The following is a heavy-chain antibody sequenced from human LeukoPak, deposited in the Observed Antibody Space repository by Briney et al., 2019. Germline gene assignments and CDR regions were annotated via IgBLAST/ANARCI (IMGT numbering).Heavy chain of an antibody. Sequence: PGGSLRLSCAASGFTFSSYDMHWVRQATGKGLEWVSAIGTAGDTYYPGSVKGRFTISRENAKNSLYLQMNSLRAEDTAVYYCARGVRTLSSGSDWFDPWGQGTLVTVSS. CDR3: ARGVRTLSSGSDWFDP. V-gene: IGHV3-13*01. CDR2: IGTAGDT. CDR1: GFTFSSYD. D-gene: IGHD3-10*01. J-gene: IGHJ5*02.